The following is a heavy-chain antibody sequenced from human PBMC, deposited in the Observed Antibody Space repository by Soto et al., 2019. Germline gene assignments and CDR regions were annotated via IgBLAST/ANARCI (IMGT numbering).Heavy chain of an antibody. J-gene: IGHJ6*02. Sequence: SVKVSCKASGGTFSSYAISWVRQAPGQGREWMGGIIPIFGTANYAQKFQGRVTITADESTSTAYMELSSLRSEDTAVYYCASHHNWYYGYYFYGMDVWGQGXTVPVYS. CDR2: IIPIFGTA. CDR3: ASHHNWYYGYYFYGMDV. CDR1: GGTFSSYA. V-gene: IGHV1-69*13. D-gene: IGHD1-7*01.